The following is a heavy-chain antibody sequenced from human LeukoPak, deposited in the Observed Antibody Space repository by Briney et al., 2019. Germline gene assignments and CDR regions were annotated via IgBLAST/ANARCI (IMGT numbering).Heavy chain of an antibody. J-gene: IGHJ4*02. CDR1: GYTFTSYG. D-gene: IGHD2-15*01. Sequence: GASVKVSCKASGYTFTSYGISWVRQAPGQGLEWMGWISAYNGNTNYAQKLQGRVTITADKSTSTAYMELSSLRSEDTAVYYCASSPLGRMVAATQFDYWGQGTLVTVSS. CDR2: ISAYNGNT. V-gene: IGHV1-18*01. CDR3: ASSPLGRMVAATQFDY.